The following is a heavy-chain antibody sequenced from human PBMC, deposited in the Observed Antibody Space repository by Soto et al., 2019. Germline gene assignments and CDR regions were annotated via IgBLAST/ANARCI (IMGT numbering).Heavy chain of an antibody. Sequence: EVQLVESGGGLVQPGRSLRLSCAASGFTFDDYAMHWVRRVPGKGLEWGSSISWNSNIIGYADSVKGRFTISRDNAKNSLYLQMNSLRPEDTALYYCAKGGPDGFCSGGRCYFDYWGQGTLGTVSS. CDR3: AKGGPDGFCSGGRCYFDY. CDR1: GFTFDDYA. J-gene: IGHJ4*02. V-gene: IGHV3-9*01. D-gene: IGHD2-15*01. CDR2: ISWNSNII.